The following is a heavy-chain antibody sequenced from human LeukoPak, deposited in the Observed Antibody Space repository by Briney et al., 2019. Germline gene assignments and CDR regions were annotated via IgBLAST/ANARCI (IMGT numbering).Heavy chain of an antibody. D-gene: IGHD1-1*01. V-gene: IGHV1-18*01. J-gene: IGHJ3*02. CDR3: ARDGEGVVADTAGTGLDAFDI. Sequence: ASVKVSCKASGYTFTSYGISWVRQAPGQGLEWMGWISAYNGNTNYAQKLQGRVTMTTDTSTSTAYMELRSLRSDDTAVYYCARDGEGVVADTAGTGLDAFDIWGQGTMVTVSS. CDR1: GYTFTSYG. CDR2: ISAYNGNT.